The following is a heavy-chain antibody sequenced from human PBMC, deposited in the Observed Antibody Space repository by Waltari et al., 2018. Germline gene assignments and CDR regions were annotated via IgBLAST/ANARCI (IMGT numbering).Heavy chain of an antibody. CDR1: GGSISSTNW. D-gene: IGHD1-26*01. CDR3: TREPHNGSSFYYFDY. J-gene: IGHJ4*02. Sequence: QVQLQESGPGLVKPSGTLSLTCAVSGGSISSTNWWTWVRQPPGKGLEWIGEIYHSGSTNYNPSLKSRVTISVDKSKNQFSLKLSSVTAADTAVYYCTREPHNGSSFYYFDYWGQGTLATVSS. V-gene: IGHV4-4*02. CDR2: IYHSGST.